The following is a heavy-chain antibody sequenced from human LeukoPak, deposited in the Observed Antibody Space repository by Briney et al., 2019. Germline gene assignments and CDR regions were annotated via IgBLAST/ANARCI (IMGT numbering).Heavy chain of an antibody. CDR2: INHSGST. CDR3: ARAPRTGAWDMITFGGVIVHGDAFDF. CDR1: GGSFSGYH. Sequence: PSETLSLTCAVYGGSFSGYHRSWIRQPPGKGLEWIGEINHSGSTNYNPSLKSRVTISVDMSKNQFSLQLSSVTAADTAVYYCARAPRTGAWDMITFGGVIVHGDAFDFWGQGTMVTVSS. D-gene: IGHD3-16*02. V-gene: IGHV4-34*01. J-gene: IGHJ3*01.